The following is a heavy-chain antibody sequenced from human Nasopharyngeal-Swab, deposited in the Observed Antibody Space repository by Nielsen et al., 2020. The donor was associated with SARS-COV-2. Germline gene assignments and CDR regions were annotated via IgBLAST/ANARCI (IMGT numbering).Heavy chain of an antibody. V-gene: IGHV3-23*03. CDR1: GFTFSSYA. CDR3: AKDRGGATVY. J-gene: IGHJ4*02. CDR2: IYSGGSST. D-gene: IGHD1-26*01. Sequence: GGSLRLSCAASGFTFSSYAMSWVRQAPGKGLEWVSVIYSGGSSTYYADSVKGRFTISRDNSKNTLYLQMNSLRAEDTAVYYCAKDRGGATVYWGRGTLVTVSS.